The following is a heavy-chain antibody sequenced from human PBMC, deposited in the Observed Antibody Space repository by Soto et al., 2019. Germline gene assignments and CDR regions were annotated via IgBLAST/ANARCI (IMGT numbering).Heavy chain of an antibody. CDR1: GYTFTSYD. Sequence: QVQLVQSGAEVKKPGASVKVSCKASGYTFTSYDINWVRQATGQGLEWMGWMNPNSGNTGYAQKFQGRVAMTRNTSISTAYMELSSLRSEDTAVYYCARGRGYSYGYMRLAAAGFDYWGQGTLVTVSS. J-gene: IGHJ4*02. D-gene: IGHD5-18*01. V-gene: IGHV1-8*01. CDR3: ARGRGYSYGYMRLAAAGFDY. CDR2: MNPNSGNT.